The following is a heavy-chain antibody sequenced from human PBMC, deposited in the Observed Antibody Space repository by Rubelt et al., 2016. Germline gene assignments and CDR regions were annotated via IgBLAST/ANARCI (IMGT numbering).Heavy chain of an antibody. Sequence: QLQLQESGPGLVKPSETLSLTCGVYGGSFSGYYWSWIRQSPGKGLEWIGEINHSGSTNYNPSLKSRVPISVDTSKNQYSLKRSSVTAADTAVYYCARPLGFNYYNGMDGWGQGTTVTVSS. CDR3: ARPLGFNYYNGMDG. J-gene: IGHJ6*02. V-gene: IGHV4-34*01. CDR2: INHSGST. CDR1: GGSFSGYY.